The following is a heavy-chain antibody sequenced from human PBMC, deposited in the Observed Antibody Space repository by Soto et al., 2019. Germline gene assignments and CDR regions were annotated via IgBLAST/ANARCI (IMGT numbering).Heavy chain of an antibody. D-gene: IGHD3-10*01. CDR3: AKDGSTNRDGHNNYKY. CDR1: GYTFSNSG. Sequence: ASVKVSCKASGYTFSNSGISWVRQAPGQGLEWLGWINSDNGNTNYAQQFQGRVTITTDTSTNTAYMELRSLRSEDTAVYYCAKDGSTNRDGHNNYKYWGQGTLVTVSS. V-gene: IGHV1-18*01. CDR2: INSDNGNT. J-gene: IGHJ4*01.